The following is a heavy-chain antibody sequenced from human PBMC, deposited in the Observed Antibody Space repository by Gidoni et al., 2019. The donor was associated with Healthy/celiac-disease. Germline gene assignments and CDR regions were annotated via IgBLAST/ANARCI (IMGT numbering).Heavy chain of an antibody. CDR2: FDPEDGET. CDR1: GYTLTELS. CDR3: AATDVSAYGDYDWYFDL. J-gene: IGHJ2*01. V-gene: IGHV1-24*01. D-gene: IGHD4-17*01. Sequence: QVQLVQSGAEVKKTGASVKVSGKVSGYTLTELSMPWVRQAPGKGLEWMGGFDPEDGETIYAQKFQGRVPMTEDTSTDTAYMELSSLRTEDTAVYYCAATDVSAYGDYDWYFDLWGRGTLVTVSS.